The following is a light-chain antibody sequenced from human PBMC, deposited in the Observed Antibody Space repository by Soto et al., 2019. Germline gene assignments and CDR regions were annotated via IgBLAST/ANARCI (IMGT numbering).Light chain of an antibody. J-gene: IGLJ1*01. Sequence: QSVLTQPASVSGSPGQSITISCSGNAVSYQLVSWYQQQPGKAPKLILYNVTRRPSGVSNRFSGFKSRTTASLKITGLQAEDEVDYYCCSFVGVTNDVFGNGTKVTVL. CDR3: CSFVGVTNDV. CDR2: NVT. CDR1: GNAVSYQL. V-gene: IGLV2-23*02.